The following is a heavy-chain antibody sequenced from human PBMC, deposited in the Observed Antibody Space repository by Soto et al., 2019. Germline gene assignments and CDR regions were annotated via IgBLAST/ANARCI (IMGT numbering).Heavy chain of an antibody. V-gene: IGHV4-59*01. Sequence: SETLSLTCTVSGGSISSYYWSWIRQPPGKGLEWIGYIYYSGSTNYNPSLKSRVTISVDTSKNQFSLKLSSVTAADTAVYYCARMDIVVVPAAMREYNWFDPWGQGTLVTVSS. J-gene: IGHJ5*02. D-gene: IGHD2-2*03. CDR3: ARMDIVVVPAAMREYNWFDP. CDR1: GGSISSYY. CDR2: IYYSGST.